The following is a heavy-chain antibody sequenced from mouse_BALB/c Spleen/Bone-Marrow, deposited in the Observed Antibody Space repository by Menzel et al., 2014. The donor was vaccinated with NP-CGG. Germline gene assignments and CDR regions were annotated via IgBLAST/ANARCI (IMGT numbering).Heavy chain of an antibody. CDR3: ARKHFGSNSLGY. D-gene: IGHD1-1*01. V-gene: IGHV1S135*01. CDR1: GYSFTGYN. Sequence: VQLQQSGPELEKPGASVKISCKASGYSFTGYNVNWVKQSDGRSLEWIGNIDPYYGGTSYNHKFRSKATLTVDKSSSTAYMQHTSLTSEDSAVYYCARKHFGSNSLGYWGQGTPVTVSA. J-gene: IGHJ3*01. CDR2: IDPYYGGT.